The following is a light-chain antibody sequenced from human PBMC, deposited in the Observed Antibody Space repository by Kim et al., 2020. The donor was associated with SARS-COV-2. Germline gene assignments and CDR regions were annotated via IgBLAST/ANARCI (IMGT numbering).Light chain of an antibody. CDR2: AAS. J-gene: IGKJ5*01. CDR3: QKYNSGPVT. Sequence: DIQLTQSPSSLSASVGDRVTVTCRASQDITNYLAWYQQKPGKVPKLLIYAASTLQSGVPSRFSGSRSGTDFTLTISSLQPEDVATYYCQKYNSGPVTFGQGTRLEIK. V-gene: IGKV1-27*01. CDR1: QDITNY.